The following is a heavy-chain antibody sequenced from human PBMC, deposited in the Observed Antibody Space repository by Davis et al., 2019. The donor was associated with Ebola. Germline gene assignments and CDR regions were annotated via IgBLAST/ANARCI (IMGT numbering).Heavy chain of an antibody. CDR2: TYSAGST. CDR3: ARVHRSWAFGEGKWFDP. J-gene: IGHJ5*02. V-gene: IGHV3-53*01. CDR1: GLSVSNIY. D-gene: IGHD3-10*01. Sequence: PGASLRLSCVVSGLSVSNIYMTWVRQAPGKGLEWVSLTYSAGSTNYADSVKGRFIISKDKSTNTLNLQMNSLRVEDTAVYFCARVHRSWAFGEGKWFDPWGQGTRVTVSS.